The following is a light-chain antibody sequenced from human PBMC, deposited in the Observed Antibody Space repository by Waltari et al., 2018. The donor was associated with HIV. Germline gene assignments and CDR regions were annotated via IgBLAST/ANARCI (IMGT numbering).Light chain of an antibody. J-gene: IGLJ2*01. CDR3: QVWDRSYKVAV. V-gene: IGLV3-21*02. CDR2: DDV. CDR1: NIGRNR. Sequence: SYVLTQAPSVSVAPAQTATISCGNIGRNRVQWYRQKAGRAPLVVVADDVDRSSGVPGRFSGARSGQRATLTISGVEAGDEADYYCQVWDRSYKVAVFGGGT.